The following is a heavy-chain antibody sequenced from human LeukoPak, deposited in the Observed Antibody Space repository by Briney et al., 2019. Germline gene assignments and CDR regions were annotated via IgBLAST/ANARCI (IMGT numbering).Heavy chain of an antibody. CDR3: ARDGAQGAFDI. D-gene: IGHD1-26*01. V-gene: IGHV3-48*01. CDR2: ISSSSSTI. J-gene: IGHJ3*02. Sequence: PGGSLRLSCAASGFTFSSYSMNWVRQAPGKGLEWVSYISSSSSTIYYADSVKGRFTISRDNAKNSLYLQMNSLRAEDTAVYYCARDGAQGAFDIWGQGTMVTVSS. CDR1: GFTFSSYS.